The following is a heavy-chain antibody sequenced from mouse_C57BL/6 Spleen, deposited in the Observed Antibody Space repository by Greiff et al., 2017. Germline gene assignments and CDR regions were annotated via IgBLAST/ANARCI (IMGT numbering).Heavy chain of an antibody. CDR2: IDPSDSYT. CDR3: ASALYGY. Sequence: VQLQQPGAELVKPGASVKLSCKASGYTFTSYWMQWVKQRPGQGLEWIGEIDPSDSYTNYNQKFKGKATLTVDTSSSTAYMQLSSLTSEDSAVYYCASALYGYWGQGTTLTVSS. D-gene: IGHD1-1*01. V-gene: IGHV1-50*01. J-gene: IGHJ2*01. CDR1: GYTFTSYW.